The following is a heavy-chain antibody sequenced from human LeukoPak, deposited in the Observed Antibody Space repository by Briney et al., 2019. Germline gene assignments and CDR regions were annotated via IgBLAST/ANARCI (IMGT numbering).Heavy chain of an antibody. J-gene: IGHJ5*02. Sequence: SCKAXXYTXXSXGISWVRQAPGQGLEGMGLISAYNGNTNYAQKLQGRVTMNRDTYTSTAYMEVRSLRSDDTAVYYCARKLRWFDPWGQGTLVTVSS. CDR1: XYTXXSXG. D-gene: IGHD6-6*01. CDR2: ISAYNGNT. CDR3: ARKLRWFDP. V-gene: IGHV1-18*01.